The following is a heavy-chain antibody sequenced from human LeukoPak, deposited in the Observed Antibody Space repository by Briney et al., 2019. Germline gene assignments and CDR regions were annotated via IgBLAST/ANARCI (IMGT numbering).Heavy chain of an antibody. D-gene: IGHD5-24*01. CDR2: ISWNSGSI. Sequence: GRSLRLSCAASGFTFDDYAMHWVRQAPGKGLEWVSGISWNSGSIGYADSVKGRFTISRDNAKNSLYLQKNSLRAEDTALYYCAKDMSGGYNEGGGFDYWGQGTLVTVSS. J-gene: IGHJ4*02. V-gene: IGHV3-9*01. CDR1: GFTFDDYA. CDR3: AKDMSGGYNEGGGFDY.